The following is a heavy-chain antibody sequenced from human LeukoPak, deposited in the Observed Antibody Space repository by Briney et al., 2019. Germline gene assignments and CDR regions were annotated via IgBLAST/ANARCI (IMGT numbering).Heavy chain of an antibody. V-gene: IGHV4-34*01. D-gene: IGHD2-15*01. CDR1: GGPFSGYY. CDR2: INHSGST. CDR3: ARGYCSGGSCYSDGWFDP. J-gene: IGHJ5*02. Sequence: PSETLSLTCAVYGGPFSGYYWSWIRQPPGKGLEWIGEINHSGSTNYNPSLKSRVTISVDTSKNQFSLKLSSVTAADTAVYYCARGYCSGGSCYSDGWFDPWGQGTLVTVSS.